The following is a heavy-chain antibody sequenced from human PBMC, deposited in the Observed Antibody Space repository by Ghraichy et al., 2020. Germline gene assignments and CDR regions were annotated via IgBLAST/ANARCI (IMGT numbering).Heavy chain of an antibody. J-gene: IGHJ6*02. Sequence: LSLTCAASGFTFSSYAMSWVRQAPGKGLEWVSAISGSGGSTYYADSVKGRFTISRDNSKNTLYLQMNSLRAEDTAVYYCAKWDDFWSGYFTDQYYYYGMDVWGQGTTVTVSS. D-gene: IGHD3-3*01. CDR2: ISGSGGST. CDR1: GFTFSSYA. V-gene: IGHV3-23*01. CDR3: AKWDDFWSGYFTDQYYYYGMDV.